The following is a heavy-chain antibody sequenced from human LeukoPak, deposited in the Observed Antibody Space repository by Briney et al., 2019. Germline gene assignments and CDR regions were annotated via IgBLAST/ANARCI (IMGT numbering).Heavy chain of an antibody. CDR3: ARMYYYDSSGHYGYNWFDP. V-gene: IGHV4-39*01. D-gene: IGHD3-22*01. CDR2: IYDSGST. J-gene: IGHJ5*02. CDR1: GGSISTSGFY. Sequence: SETLSLTCTVSGGSISTSGFYWGWLRQPPGTGLEGIGTIYDSGSTYYNPSLKSRVTVSVDTSKNQFSLRLTSVTAADTAVYYCARMYYYDSSGHYGYNWFDPWGQGTLVTVSS.